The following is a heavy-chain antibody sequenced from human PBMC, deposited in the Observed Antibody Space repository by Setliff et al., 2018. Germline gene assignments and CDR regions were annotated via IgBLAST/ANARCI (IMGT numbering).Heavy chain of an antibody. Sequence: SETLSLTCTVSGGSVFGGNYYWGWIRQSPGKGLEWIGYIYYRGITSYSPSLKSRVAISVDTSKTHFSLNLTSVTAADTAVYYCALYSYGFPYWGRGTLVTVSS. CDR2: IYYRGIT. D-gene: IGHD5-18*01. J-gene: IGHJ4*02. V-gene: IGHV4-61*03. CDR3: ALYSYGFPY. CDR1: GGSVFGGNYY.